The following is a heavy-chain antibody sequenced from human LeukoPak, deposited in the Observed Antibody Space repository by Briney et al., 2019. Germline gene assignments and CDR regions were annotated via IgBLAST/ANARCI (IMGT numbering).Heavy chain of an antibody. D-gene: IGHD4-23*01. CDR2: IWFDGSNK. CDR3: ARQTTVATDC. Sequence: GGSLRLSCATSGFTFSSYGMHWVRQAPGKGLEWVALIWFDGSNKYYADSVKGRFTISRDNSNNTLYLQMNSLRVEDTAVYYCARQTTVATDCWGQGTLVTVSS. CDR1: GFTFSSYG. V-gene: IGHV3-33*01. J-gene: IGHJ4*02.